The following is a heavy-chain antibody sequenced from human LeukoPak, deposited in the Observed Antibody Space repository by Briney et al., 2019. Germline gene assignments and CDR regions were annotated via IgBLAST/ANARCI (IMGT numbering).Heavy chain of an antibody. Sequence: SETLSLTCTVSGGSISSYYWSWIRQPPGKGLEWIGYIYYSGSTNYNPSPKSRVTISVDTSKNQFSLKLSSVTAADTAVYYCARGNGGFTGSPPDYWGQGTLVTVSS. D-gene: IGHD3-10*01. V-gene: IGHV4-59*01. CDR3: ARGNGGFTGSPPDY. CDR2: IYYSGST. J-gene: IGHJ4*02. CDR1: GGSISSYY.